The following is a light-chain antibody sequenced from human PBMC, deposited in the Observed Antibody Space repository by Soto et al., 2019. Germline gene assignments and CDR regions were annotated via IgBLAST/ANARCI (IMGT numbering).Light chain of an antibody. CDR1: QSVLYSSNNKNY. Sequence: EIVLTQSPDSLAVPLGERATINCKSSQSVLYSSNNKNYLAWYQQKPGQPPKXLIYWASTRESGVPDRFSGSGSGTDFTLTISSLQAEDVEVYYCQQYYSNPQTFGQGTKVDIK. J-gene: IGKJ1*01. CDR2: WAS. V-gene: IGKV4-1*01. CDR3: QQYYSNPQT.